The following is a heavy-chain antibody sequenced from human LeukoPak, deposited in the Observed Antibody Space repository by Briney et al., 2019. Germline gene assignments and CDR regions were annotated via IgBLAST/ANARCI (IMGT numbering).Heavy chain of an antibody. J-gene: IGHJ6*03. D-gene: IGHD3-22*01. CDR1: GGSISSYY. CDR2: IYYSGST. Sequence: SETLSLTCTVSGGSISSYYWSWIRQPPGKGLEWIGYIYYSGSTNYNPSLKSRVTISVDTSKNQFSLKLSSVTAADTAVYYCARDHRGYYYDSSGYYSHYYYYYYMDVWGKGTTVTVSS. CDR3: ARDHRGYYYDSSGYYSHYYYYYYMDV. V-gene: IGHV4-59*01.